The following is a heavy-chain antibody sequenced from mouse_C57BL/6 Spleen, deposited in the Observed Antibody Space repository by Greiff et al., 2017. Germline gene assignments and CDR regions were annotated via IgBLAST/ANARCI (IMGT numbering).Heavy chain of an antibody. J-gene: IGHJ1*03. D-gene: IGHD1-1*01. CDR3: AREEDYGSSYGYFDV. Sequence: EVQVVESGGGLVKPGGSLKLSCAASGFTFSSYAMSWVRQTPEKRLEWVATISDGGSYTYYPDNVKGRFTISRDNAKNNLYLQMSHLKSEDTAMYYCAREEDYGSSYGYFDVWGTGTTVTVSS. CDR2: ISDGGSYT. CDR1: GFTFSSYA. V-gene: IGHV5-4*01.